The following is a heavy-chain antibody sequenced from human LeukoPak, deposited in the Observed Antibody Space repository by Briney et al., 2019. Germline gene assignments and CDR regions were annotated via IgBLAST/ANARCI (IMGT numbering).Heavy chain of an antibody. Sequence: PSGGSLRLSCAPSGFTFSSYGMHWVRQAPGKGLEWVAAIWYDGSIHYYADSVKGRFTISRDNSKNTLYLQMDSLRAEDTAVYYCARAGYCSGGSCYGSDYWGQGTLVSVSS. V-gene: IGHV3-33*01. CDR2: IWYDGSIH. D-gene: IGHD2-15*01. J-gene: IGHJ4*02. CDR3: ARAGYCSGGSCYGSDY. CDR1: GFTFSSYG.